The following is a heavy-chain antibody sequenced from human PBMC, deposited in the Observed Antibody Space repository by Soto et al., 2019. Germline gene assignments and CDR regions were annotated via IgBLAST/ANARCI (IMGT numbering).Heavy chain of an antibody. J-gene: IGHJ5*02. CDR3: AREYDYDSSGSFDP. V-gene: IGHV1-18*01. CDR2: ISAYNGNT. CDR1: GYTFTSYG. D-gene: IGHD3-22*01. Sequence: ASVKVSCKASGYTFTSYGISWVRQAPGQGLEWMGWISAYNGNTNYAQKLQGRVTMTTDTSTSTAYMELRSLRSDDTAVYYCAREYDYDSSGSFDPWGQGTLVTVSS.